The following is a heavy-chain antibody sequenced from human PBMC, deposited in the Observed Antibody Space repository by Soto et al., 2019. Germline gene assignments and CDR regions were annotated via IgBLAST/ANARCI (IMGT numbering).Heavy chain of an antibody. V-gene: IGHV1-8*01. CDR3: ARSIVVVTALDY. Sequence: ASVKVSCKASGYTFTSSDINWVRQATGQGLEWMGWMSTSSGNTGYAQKFQGRVTMTRDTSISTAYMELSGLRSEDTAVYYCARSIVVVTALDYWGQGTLVIVSS. D-gene: IGHD2-21*02. J-gene: IGHJ4*02. CDR1: GYTFTSSD. CDR2: MSTSSGNT.